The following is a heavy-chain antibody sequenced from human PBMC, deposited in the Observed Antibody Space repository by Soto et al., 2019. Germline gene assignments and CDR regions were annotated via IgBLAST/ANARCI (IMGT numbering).Heavy chain of an antibody. CDR1: GGSINSYS. D-gene: IGHD3-22*01. V-gene: IGHV1-69*06. CDR2: IIPIFGTP. Sequence: QVQLVQSGAEVKKPGSSVKVSCKASGGSINSYSISWVRQAPGQGLEGMGGIIPIFGTPNYAQRFQGRVTSSADKSAGTVSMELGSLRSKDTAMDYCARGWGDDSNDYYYAYWGQGTLVIVSS. CDR3: ARGWGDDSNDYYYAY. J-gene: IGHJ4*02.